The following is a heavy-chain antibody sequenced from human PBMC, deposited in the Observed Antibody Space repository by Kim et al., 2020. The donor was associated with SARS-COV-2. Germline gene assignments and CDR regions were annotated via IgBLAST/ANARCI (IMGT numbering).Heavy chain of an antibody. V-gene: IGHV3-7*03. CDR2: IKQDGSEK. CDR3: ARDRGDYVWGSYLHYGMDV. J-gene: IGHJ6*02. CDR1: GFTFSSYW. D-gene: IGHD3-16*02. Sequence: GGSLRLSCAASGFTFSSYWMSWVRQAPGKGLEWVANIKQDGSEKYYVDSVKGRFTISRDNAKNSLYLQMNSLRAEDTAVYYCARDRGDYVWGSYLHYGMDVWGQGTTVTVSS.